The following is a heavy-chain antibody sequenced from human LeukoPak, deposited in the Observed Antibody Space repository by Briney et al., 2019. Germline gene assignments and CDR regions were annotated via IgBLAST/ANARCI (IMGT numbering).Heavy chain of an antibody. CDR1: GFTFDDYG. Sequence: GGSLRLSCAASGFTFDDYGMTWVRKAPAQGLEWVSGINWNRDSIGYADSVKSRFTISRDNAKNSLYLQMNSLRAEDTALYYCARASSYYASGSYSDYWGQGTLVTV. CDR3: ARASSYYASGSYSDY. J-gene: IGHJ4*02. D-gene: IGHD3-10*01. CDR2: INWNRDSI. V-gene: IGHV3-20*04.